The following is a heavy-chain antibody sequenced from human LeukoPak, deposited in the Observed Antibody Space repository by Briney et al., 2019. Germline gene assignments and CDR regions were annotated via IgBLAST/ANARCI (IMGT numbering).Heavy chain of an antibody. V-gene: IGHV1-18*01. CDR1: GYTFTSYG. CDR3: ARDKYCSSTSCPTRGFDY. Sequence: ASVKVSCKASGYTFTSYGISWVRQAPGQGLEWMGWISAYNGNTNYAQKLQGRVTMTTDTSTSTAYMELRSLRSDDTAVYYCARDKYCSSTSCPTRGFDYWGQGTLVTVSS. J-gene: IGHJ4*02. D-gene: IGHD2-2*01. CDR2: ISAYNGNT.